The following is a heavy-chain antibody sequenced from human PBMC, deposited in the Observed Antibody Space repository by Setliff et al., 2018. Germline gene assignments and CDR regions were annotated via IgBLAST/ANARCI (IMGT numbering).Heavy chain of an antibody. V-gene: IGHV1-18*01. J-gene: IGHJ5*02. CDR2: ISVYNGDT. CDR1: GYSFTSCG. D-gene: IGHD2-2*01. Sequence: ASVKVSCKASGYSFTSCGISWVRQAPGQGLEWMGWISVYNGDTIYAQKFQGRVAMTTDTSTSTAYMELRSLRSDDTAMYYCARDRSIVVVPAARTKFDPWGQGTLVTVSS. CDR3: ARDRSIVVVPAARTKFDP.